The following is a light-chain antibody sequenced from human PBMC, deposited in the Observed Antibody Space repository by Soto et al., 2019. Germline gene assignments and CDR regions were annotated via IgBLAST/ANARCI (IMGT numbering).Light chain of an antibody. V-gene: IGKV4-1*01. CDR2: WAS. CDR1: QSVLYSSNNKNY. J-gene: IGKJ2*01. CDR3: QQYESTPPT. Sequence: DIVMTQSPDSLAVSLGERATINCKSSQSVLYSSNNKNYLAWYQQRPGQPPKLLIYWASTRESGVPDRFSGSGSGTDFTLTITSLQAEDVAVSYCQQYESTPPTCGQGTKLEIK.